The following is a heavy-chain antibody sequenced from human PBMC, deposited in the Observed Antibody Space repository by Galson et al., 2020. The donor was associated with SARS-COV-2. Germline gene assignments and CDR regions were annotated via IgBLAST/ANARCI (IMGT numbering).Heavy chain of an antibody. CDR1: GGSFNGYY. CDR2: INQSGTT. Sequence: SETLSLTCNVFGGSFNGYYYSWLRQPPGKGLEWIGEINQSGTTSNNPSLKSRLTILVDTSKTQFSLKLTSVTAADTAVYYCARLYSSSWEDWGQGTPVTVSS. CDR3: ARLYSSSWED. D-gene: IGHD6-13*01. J-gene: IGHJ4*02. V-gene: IGHV4-34*01.